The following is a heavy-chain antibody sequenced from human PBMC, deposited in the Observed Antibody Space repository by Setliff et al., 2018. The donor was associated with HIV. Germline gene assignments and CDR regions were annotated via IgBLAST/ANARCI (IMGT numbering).Heavy chain of an antibody. CDR3: AGSILTGYYTFGADY. D-gene: IGHD3-9*01. CDR1: GGTFSSYA. Sequence: GASVKVSCKASGGTFSSYAISWVRQAPGQGLEWMGWISAYNGNTNYAQKFQGRVSMTTAYMELSSLRSEDTALYYCAGSILTGYYTFGADYWGQGTLVTVSS. J-gene: IGHJ4*02. CDR2: ISAYNGNT. V-gene: IGHV1-18*01.